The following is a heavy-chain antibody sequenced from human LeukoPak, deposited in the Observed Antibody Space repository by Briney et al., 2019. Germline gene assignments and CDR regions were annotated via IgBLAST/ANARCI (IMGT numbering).Heavy chain of an antibody. Sequence: GGSLRLSCVASGFTFSSYWMSWVRQAPGKGLEWVANIKEDGSAKNYVDSVKGRFTLSRDNAKNSLYLQMNSLRAEDTAVYYCARDFGYSYGWGQGTMVTVSS. CDR2: IKEDGSAK. V-gene: IGHV3-7*01. CDR1: GFTFSSYW. D-gene: IGHD5-18*01. J-gene: IGHJ3*01. CDR3: ARDFGYSYG.